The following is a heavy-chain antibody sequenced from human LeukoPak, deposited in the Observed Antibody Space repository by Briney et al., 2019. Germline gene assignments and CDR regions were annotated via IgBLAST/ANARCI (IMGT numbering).Heavy chain of an antibody. CDR1: GFTFSSYW. Sequence: PGGSLRLSCAASGFTFSSYWMHWVRQAPGKGPEWVSTITSSSSNIYYADSVKGRFTISRDNAKNSLHLQMDSLRAEDTAVYYCANNFLLTGVVHWGQGTLVTVSS. CDR3: ANNFLLTGVVH. V-gene: IGHV3-21*01. CDR2: ITSSSSNI. D-gene: IGHD3-3*01. J-gene: IGHJ4*02.